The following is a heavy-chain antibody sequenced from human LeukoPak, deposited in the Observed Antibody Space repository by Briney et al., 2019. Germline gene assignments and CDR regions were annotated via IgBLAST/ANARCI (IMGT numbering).Heavy chain of an antibody. CDR1: GFTLSSNW. CDR3: ARETSGRGMDV. Sequence: GGSLRLSCAASGFTLSSNWMHWVRQAPGKGLVWVSRINSDGSTTSYAGSVKGRFTISRDNAKNALYLHMNSLRAEDTAVYYCARETSGRGMDVWGQGTTVTVSS. V-gene: IGHV3-74*01. CDR2: INSDGSTT. D-gene: IGHD6-19*01. J-gene: IGHJ6*02.